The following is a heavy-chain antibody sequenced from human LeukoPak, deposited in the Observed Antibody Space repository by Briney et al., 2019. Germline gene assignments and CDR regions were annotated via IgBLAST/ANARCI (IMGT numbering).Heavy chain of an antibody. CDR2: IRNVGNNK. CDR1: GFTVSNKY. J-gene: IGHJ4*02. V-gene: IGHV3-30*02. D-gene: IGHD3-9*01. Sequence: GGSLRLSCAASGFTVSNKYMTWVRQAPGKGLEWVAFIRNVGNNKYHADSVKGRFTTSRDNSKSTQYLQMNSLRAEDTALYYCVRDFEWGFDHWGQGTLVTVSS. CDR3: VRDFEWGFDH.